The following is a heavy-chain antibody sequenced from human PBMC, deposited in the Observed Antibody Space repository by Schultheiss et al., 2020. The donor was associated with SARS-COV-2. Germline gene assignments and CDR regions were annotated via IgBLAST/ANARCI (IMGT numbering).Heavy chain of an antibody. CDR2: IYYSGST. Sequence: SETLSLTCTVSGGSISSGGYYWSWIRLHPGKGLEWIGYIYYSGSTYYNPSLKSRVTISVDTSKNQFSLKLSSVTAADTAVYYCARDRGTYSSSSNYGMDVWGQGTTVTVSS. J-gene: IGHJ6*02. CDR1: GGSISSGGYY. D-gene: IGHD6-6*01. V-gene: IGHV4-31*03. CDR3: ARDRGTYSSSSNYGMDV.